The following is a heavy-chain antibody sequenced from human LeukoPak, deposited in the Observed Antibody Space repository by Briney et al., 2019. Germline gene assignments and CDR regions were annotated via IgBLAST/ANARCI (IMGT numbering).Heavy chain of an antibody. Sequence: ASVKVSCKASGYTFTSFGISWVRQAPGQGLEWMGWSSAYNGNTNYAQKFQGRVTMTTDTSTSTAYMEVRSLRSDDTAVYYCTRDPGVDTTMIFFDYWGQGSLVTVSS. CDR3: TRDPGVDTTMIFFDY. CDR2: SSAYNGNT. CDR1: GYTFTSFG. D-gene: IGHD5-18*01. V-gene: IGHV1-18*01. J-gene: IGHJ4*02.